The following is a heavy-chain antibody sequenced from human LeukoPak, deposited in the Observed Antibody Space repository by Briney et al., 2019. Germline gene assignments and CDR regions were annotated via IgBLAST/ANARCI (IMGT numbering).Heavy chain of an antibody. CDR2: ISSSGSTI. Sequence: GGSLRLSCAASGFTFSDYYMSWIRQAPGKGLEWVSCISSSGSTIYYADSVKGRFTISRDNAKNSLYLQMNSLRAEDTAVYYCARLPVDSSGYYYGPHFDYWGQGTLVTVSS. CDR3: ARLPVDSSGYYYGPHFDY. V-gene: IGHV3-11*01. J-gene: IGHJ4*02. CDR1: GFTFSDYY. D-gene: IGHD3-22*01.